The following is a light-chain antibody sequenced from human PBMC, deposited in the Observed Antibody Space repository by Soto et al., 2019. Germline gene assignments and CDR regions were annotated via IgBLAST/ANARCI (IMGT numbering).Light chain of an antibody. CDR2: GGS. CDR3: QQYDDSPGT. J-gene: IGKJ1*01. V-gene: IGKV3-20*01. CDR1: QSIRSSS. Sequence: EIVLTQSPGTLSLSPGERATLSCRASQSIRSSSLAWYQQKPGQAPRLLIYGGSSRATGIPDRFSGSGSGTDFTLTISRLEPEDFAVYYCQQYDDSPGTFGQGTKVDIK.